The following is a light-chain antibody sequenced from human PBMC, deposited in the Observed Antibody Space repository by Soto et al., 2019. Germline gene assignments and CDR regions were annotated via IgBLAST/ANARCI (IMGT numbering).Light chain of an antibody. CDR2: GAS. CDR1: QSVTSS. V-gene: IGKV3-15*01. Sequence: EIVMTQSPATLYVSPGERVTFSCRASQSVTSSLAWYQHKPGQAPRLLISGASTGATGIPARFSGSGSGTEFTLTINSLQSEDFAIYYCQQYNNWPVTFGGGTKVDIK. CDR3: QQYNNWPVT. J-gene: IGKJ4*01.